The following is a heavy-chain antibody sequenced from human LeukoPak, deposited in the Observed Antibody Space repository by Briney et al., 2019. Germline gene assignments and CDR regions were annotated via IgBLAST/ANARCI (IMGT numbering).Heavy chain of an antibody. Sequence: SETLSLTCTVSGGSLSSGSYYWSWIRQPPGKGLEWIGFISYTGGTNYNSSLKSRATISVDTSKNGFSLNLSSVTAADTAVYYCARHVDTATDYFDYWGQGTLVTVSS. D-gene: IGHD5-18*01. CDR3: ARHVDTATDYFDY. CDR1: GGSLSSGSYY. V-gene: IGHV4-61*01. J-gene: IGHJ4*02. CDR2: ISYTGGT.